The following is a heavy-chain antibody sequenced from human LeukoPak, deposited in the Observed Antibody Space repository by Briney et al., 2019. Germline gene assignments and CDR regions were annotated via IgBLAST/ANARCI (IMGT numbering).Heavy chain of an antibody. Sequence: GESLKISCKGSGYSFTGYWIGWVRQMPGKGLEWMGIIYPGDSDTRYSPSFQGQVTISADKSISTAYLQWGSLKASDTAMYYCARGSCYDFWSGYYPDAFDIWGQGTMVTVSS. J-gene: IGHJ3*02. CDR1: GYSFTGYW. V-gene: IGHV5-51*01. CDR2: IYPGDSDT. CDR3: ARGSCYDFWSGYYPDAFDI. D-gene: IGHD3-3*01.